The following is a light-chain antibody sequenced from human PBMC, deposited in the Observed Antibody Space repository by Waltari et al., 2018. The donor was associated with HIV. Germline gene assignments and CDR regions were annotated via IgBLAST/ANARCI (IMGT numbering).Light chain of an antibody. CDR3: QQYNNWPQT. V-gene: IGKV3-15*01. Sequence: VMTQSPATLSVSPGERATLSCRASQSVSSNLAWYRQKPGQAPRLLIYCASTRATGIPARFSGSGSGTEFTLTISSLQSEDFTIYYCQQYNNWPQTFGQGTKVEIK. J-gene: IGKJ1*01. CDR2: CAS. CDR1: QSVSSN.